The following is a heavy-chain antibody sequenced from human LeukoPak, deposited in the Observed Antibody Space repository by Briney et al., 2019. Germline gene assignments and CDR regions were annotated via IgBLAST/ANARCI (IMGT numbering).Heavy chain of an antibody. CDR2: FNPNSGAT. J-gene: IGHJ4*02. D-gene: IGHD3-10*01. CDR3: AREYGSGYYYVYLDY. Sequence: GASVKVSCKASGYTFTGYYIHRVGQSPGQGPEWMGWFNPNSGATDSAQKFQGRVTMTGDTSISTAYMELSGLTSDDTAVYYCAREYGSGYYYVYLDYWGQGTLVTVSS. V-gene: IGHV1-2*02. CDR1: GYTFTGYY.